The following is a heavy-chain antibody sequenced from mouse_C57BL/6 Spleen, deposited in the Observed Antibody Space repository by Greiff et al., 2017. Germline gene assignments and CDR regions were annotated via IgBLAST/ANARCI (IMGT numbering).Heavy chain of an antibody. CDR3: ARSDYDASNYAMDY. V-gene: IGHV1-19*01. CDR1: GYTFTDYY. CDR2: INPYNGGT. D-gene: IGHD2-3*01. Sequence: SGPVLVKPGASVKMSCKASGYTFTDYYMNWVKQSHGKSLEWIGVINPYNGGTSYNQKFKGKATLTVDKSSSTAYMELNSLTSEDSSVYYCARSDYDASNYAMDYWGQGTSVTVSS. J-gene: IGHJ4*01.